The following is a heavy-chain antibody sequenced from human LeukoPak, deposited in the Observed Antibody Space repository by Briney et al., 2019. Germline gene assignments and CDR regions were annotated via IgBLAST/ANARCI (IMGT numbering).Heavy chain of an antibody. CDR3: ARDGVGYYDSSGYYYFQH. J-gene: IGHJ1*01. CDR1: GYTFTTYY. D-gene: IGHD3-22*01. CDR2: INPNSGGT. Sequence: ASVKVSCKASGYTFTTYYMHWVRQAPGQGLEWMGWINPNSGGTNYAQKFQGRVTMTRDTSISTAYMELSRLRSDDTAVYYCARDGVGYYDSSGYYYFQHWGQGTLVTVSS. V-gene: IGHV1-2*02.